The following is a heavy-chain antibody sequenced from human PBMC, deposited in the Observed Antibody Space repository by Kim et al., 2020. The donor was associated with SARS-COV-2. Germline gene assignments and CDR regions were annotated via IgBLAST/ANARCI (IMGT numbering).Heavy chain of an antibody. CDR2: IYYSGST. CDR1: GGSISSSSYY. V-gene: IGHV4-39*01. D-gene: IGHD2-2*01. Sequence: SETLSLTCTVSGGSISSSSYYWGWIRQPPGKGLEWIGSIYYSGSTYYNPSLKSRVTISVDTSKNQFSLKLSSVTAADTAVYYCARHGVKTGMPSDTEEWGQGTLVTVSS. J-gene: IGHJ4*02. CDR3: ARHGVKTGMPSDTEE.